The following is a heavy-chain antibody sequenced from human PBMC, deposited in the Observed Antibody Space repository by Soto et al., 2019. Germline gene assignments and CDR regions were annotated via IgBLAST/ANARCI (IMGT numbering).Heavy chain of an antibody. J-gene: IGHJ6*02. D-gene: IGHD1-1*01. CDR1: GFTFSDYY. CDR3: AKAGTGWLRRYNGMDV. V-gene: IGHV3-11*01. CDR2: ISSSGSTI. Sequence: QVQLVESGGGLVKPGGSLRLSCAASGFTFSDYYMSWMRQAPGKGLEWVSYISSSGSTIYYADSVKGRFTISRDNAKNSRYLQMNGLRAEDTAGYYCAKAGTGWLRRYNGMDVWGHGTTVTVSS.